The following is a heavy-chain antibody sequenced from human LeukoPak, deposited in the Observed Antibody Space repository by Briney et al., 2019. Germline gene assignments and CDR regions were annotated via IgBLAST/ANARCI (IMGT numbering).Heavy chain of an antibody. CDR3: ARAGRAYDSSGITRFDI. CDR2: IYYSGST. CDR1: GGSISSYY. V-gene: IGHV4-59*08. Sequence: SETLSLTCTVSGGSISSYYWSWIRQPPGKGLEWIGYIYYSGSTDYNPSLKSRVTISVDTSKNQFSLKLSSVTAADTAVYYCARAGRAYDSSGITRFDIWGQGTMVTVSS. D-gene: IGHD3-22*01. J-gene: IGHJ3*02.